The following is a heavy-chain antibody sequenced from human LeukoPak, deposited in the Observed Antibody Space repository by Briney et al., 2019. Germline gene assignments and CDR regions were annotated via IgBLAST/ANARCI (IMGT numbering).Heavy chain of an antibody. J-gene: IGHJ4*02. D-gene: IGHD6-19*01. CDR1: GGXISSYY. CDR3: ARTYSSGWGGYGYFDY. V-gene: IGHV4-59*01. CDR2: IYYSGST. Sequence: SETLSLTCTVSGGXISSYYWSWIRQPPGKGLEWSGYIYYSGSTNYNPSLKSRVIISVDTSENQFSLTLSSVTAAHTAVYYCARTYSSGWGGYGYFDYWGQGTLVTVSS.